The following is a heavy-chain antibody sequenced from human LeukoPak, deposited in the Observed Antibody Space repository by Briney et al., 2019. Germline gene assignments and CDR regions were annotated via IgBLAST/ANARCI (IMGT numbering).Heavy chain of an antibody. D-gene: IGHD6-19*01. CDR1: GYTFTGYY. CDR3: ARDYGIAVAGRPESTIK. V-gene: IGHV1-2*02. CDR2: INPNSGGT. Sequence: ASVKVSCKASGYTFTGYYMHWLRQAPGQGLEWIGWINPNSGGTNYAQKFQGRVTMTRDTSISTAYMELSRLRSDDTAVYYCARDYGIAVAGRPESTIKWGQGTLVTVSS. J-gene: IGHJ4*02.